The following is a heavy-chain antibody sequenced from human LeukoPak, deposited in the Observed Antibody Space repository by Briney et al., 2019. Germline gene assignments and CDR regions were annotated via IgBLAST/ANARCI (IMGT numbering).Heavy chain of an antibody. V-gene: IGHV3-23*01. CDR1: GFTFYNYA. CDR2: ISGSGGST. CDR3: AKMGVQQWLVDWYFDY. Sequence: PGGSLRLSCAASGFTFYNYAMSWVRQAPGKGLEWVSGISGSGGSTFYAESVKGRFTISRDDSKLYLQMNSLRAEDTAVYYCAKMGVQQWLVDWYFDYWGQGTLVTVSS. D-gene: IGHD6-19*01. J-gene: IGHJ4*02.